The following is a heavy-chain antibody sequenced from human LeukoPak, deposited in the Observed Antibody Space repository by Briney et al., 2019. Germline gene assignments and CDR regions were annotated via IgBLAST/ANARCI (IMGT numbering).Heavy chain of an antibody. V-gene: IGHV3-53*01. CDR2: IYSGGST. CDR3: ARPGYSSGWYYYFDY. CDR1: GFTVRSNY. J-gene: IGHJ4*02. Sequence: PGGSLRLSCAASGFTVRSNYMSWLRQAPGKGLEWVSVIYSGGSTYYADSVKGRFTISRDNAKNTLYLQMNSLRAEDTAVYYCARPGYSSGWYYYFDYWGQGTLVTVSS. D-gene: IGHD6-19*01.